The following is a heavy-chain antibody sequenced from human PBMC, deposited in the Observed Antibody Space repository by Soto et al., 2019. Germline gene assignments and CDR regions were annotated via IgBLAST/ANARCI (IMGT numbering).Heavy chain of an antibody. V-gene: IGHV1-3*05. Sequence: QVQLVQSGAEEKRPGASVKISCKASGYTFSSYPIHWVRQAPGHRLEWMGWINSGNGYTKYSQKFQARVSITRDTXPSTADMQLSSLRSEDTAVYYCARDRGGYCSGGSCSEAWFDPWGQGTLVTVSS. CDR1: GYTFSSYP. CDR3: ARDRGGYCSGGSCSEAWFDP. D-gene: IGHD2-15*01. CDR2: INSGNGYT. J-gene: IGHJ5*02.